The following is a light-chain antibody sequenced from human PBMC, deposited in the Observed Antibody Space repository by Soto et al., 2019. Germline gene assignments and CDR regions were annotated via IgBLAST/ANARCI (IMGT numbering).Light chain of an antibody. V-gene: IGKV1-5*03. CDR1: QSIKNW. J-gene: IGKJ4*01. CDR3: QQYDSYPLT. CDR2: KAS. Sequence: DIQMTQSPSTLSASVGDRVTITCRASQSIKNWLAWYQQKPGEAPKLLIYKASTLESGVPSRFSGSGSGTEFALTISSLQPDDFATYYCQQYDSYPLTFGGGTKVDIK.